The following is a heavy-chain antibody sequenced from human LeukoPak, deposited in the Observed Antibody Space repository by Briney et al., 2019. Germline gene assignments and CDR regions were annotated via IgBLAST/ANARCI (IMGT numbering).Heavy chain of an antibody. Sequence: GGSLRLSCAASGFTVSSNYMSWVRQAPGKGLEWVSAISGSGGSTYYADSVKGRFTISRDNSKNTLYLQMNSLRAEDTAVYYCAKGSSWYPGTDFDYWGQGTLVTVSS. CDR3: AKGSSWYPGTDFDY. CDR2: ISGSGGST. V-gene: IGHV3-23*01. CDR1: GFTVSSNY. D-gene: IGHD6-13*01. J-gene: IGHJ4*02.